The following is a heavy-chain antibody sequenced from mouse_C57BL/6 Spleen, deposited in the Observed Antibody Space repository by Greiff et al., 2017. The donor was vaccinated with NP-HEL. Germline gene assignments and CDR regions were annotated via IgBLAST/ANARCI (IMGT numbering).Heavy chain of an antibody. J-gene: IGHJ4*01. V-gene: IGHV1-64*01. D-gene: IGHD2-3*01. Sequence: VQLQQPGAELVKPGASVKLSCKASGYTFTSYCMHWVKQRPGQGLEWIGMIHPNSGSTNYNEKFKSKATLTVDKSSSTAYMQLSSLTSEDSAVYYCALYDGYYYAMDYWGQGTSVTVSS. CDR1: GYTFTSYC. CDR3: ALYDGYYYAMDY. CDR2: IHPNSGST.